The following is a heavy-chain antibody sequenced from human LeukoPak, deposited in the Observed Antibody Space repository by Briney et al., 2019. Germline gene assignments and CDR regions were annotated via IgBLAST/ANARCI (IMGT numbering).Heavy chain of an antibody. CDR3: AKDSGSAFDY. CDR1: GFTFSSYG. D-gene: IGHD1-1*01. Sequence: GGSLRLSCAASGFTFSSYGMHWVRQAPGKGLEWVAVISYGGSNKYYADSVKGRFTISRDNSKNTLYLQMNSLRAEDTAVYYCAKDSGSAFDYWGQGTLVTVSS. J-gene: IGHJ4*02. CDR2: ISYGGSNK. V-gene: IGHV3-30*18.